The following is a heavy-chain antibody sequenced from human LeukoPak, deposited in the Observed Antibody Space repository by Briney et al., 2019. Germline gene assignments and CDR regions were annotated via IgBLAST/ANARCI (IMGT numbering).Heavy chain of an antibody. J-gene: IGHJ3*02. CDR2: LYTSGST. CDR1: GGSIDSYY. Sequence: SETLSLTCTVSGGSIDSYYWSWIRQPAGKGLEWIGRLYTSGSTNYNPSLKSRVTMSVDTSKNQFSLKLSSVTAADTAVYYCARDQGYSYGSDAFDIWGQGTMVTVSS. CDR3: ARDQGYSYGSDAFDI. D-gene: IGHD5-18*01. V-gene: IGHV4-4*07.